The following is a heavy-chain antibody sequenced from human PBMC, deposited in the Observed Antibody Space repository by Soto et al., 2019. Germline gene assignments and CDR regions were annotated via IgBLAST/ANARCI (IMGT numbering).Heavy chain of an antibody. V-gene: IGHV1-18*01. J-gene: IGHJ4*02. D-gene: IGHD1-26*01. CDR1: GYTFTSYG. Sequence: QVQLVQCGAEVKKPGASVKVSCRASGYTFTSYGISWVRQAPGQGLEWMGWISAYNDKTTYAQKFQGRLTMTTDTSSNTAYMELRSLRYDDTAVYYCARFTGISKWTFDSWGQGTLVTVSS. CDR3: ARFTGISKWTFDS. CDR2: ISAYNDKT.